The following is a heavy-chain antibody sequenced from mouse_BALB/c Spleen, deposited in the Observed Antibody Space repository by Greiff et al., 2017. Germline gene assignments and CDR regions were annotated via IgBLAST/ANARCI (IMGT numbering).Heavy chain of an antibody. CDR3: ARDGTTGDYFDD. CDR2: ISYDGSN. V-gene: IGHV3-6*02. J-gene: IGHJ2*01. Sequence: EVQLQESGPGLVKPSQSLSLTCSVTGYSITSGYYWNWIRQFPGNKLEWMGYISYDGSNNYNPSLKNRISITRDTSKNQFFLKLNSVTTEDTATYYCARDGTTGDYFDDWGQGTTLTVSS. CDR1: GYSITSGYY. D-gene: IGHD1-1*01.